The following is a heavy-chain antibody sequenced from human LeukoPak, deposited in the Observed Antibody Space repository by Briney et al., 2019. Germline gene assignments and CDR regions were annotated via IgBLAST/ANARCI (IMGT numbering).Heavy chain of an antibody. J-gene: IGHJ5*01. D-gene: IGHD4-23*01. CDR2: IHYTGTT. CDR1: GGSISSYY. V-gene: IGHV4-59*01. CDR3: ARRRWGEYGSWLDS. Sequence: SETLSLTCTVSGGSISSYYWSWIRQSPGKSPEWIKYIHYTGTTNFNPSLKSRVTMSIDTSKNQFSLRLSSVTAADTAMYYCARRRWGEYGSWLDSWGQGILVIVSS.